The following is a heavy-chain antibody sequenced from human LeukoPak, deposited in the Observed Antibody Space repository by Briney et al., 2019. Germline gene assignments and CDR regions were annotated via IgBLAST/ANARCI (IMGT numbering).Heavy chain of an antibody. D-gene: IGHD1-1*01. CDR1: GFTFSSYS. V-gene: IGHV3-30-3*01. CDR3: AKDPGKYYFDY. J-gene: IGHJ4*02. CDR2: ISYDGSNK. Sequence: GGSLRLSCAASGFTFSSYSMCWVRQAPGKGLEWVTVISYDGSNKYYTDSVKGRFTISRDNSKNTLYLQMNSLRAEGTAVYYCAKDPGKYYFDYWGQGTLVTVSS.